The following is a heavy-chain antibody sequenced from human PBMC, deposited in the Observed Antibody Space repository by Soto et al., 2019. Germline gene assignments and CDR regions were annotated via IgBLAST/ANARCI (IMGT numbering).Heavy chain of an antibody. CDR3: ASRYCSSTSCPYYYYYMDV. CDR1: GGSISSGGYY. Sequence: QVQLQESGPGLVKPSQTLSLTCTVSGGSISSGGYYWSWIRQHPGKGLEWIGYIYYSGSTYYNPSLKSRVTISVDTSKNQFSLKLSSVTAADTAVYYCASRYCSSTSCPYYYYYMDVWGKGTTVTVSS. CDR2: IYYSGST. J-gene: IGHJ6*03. V-gene: IGHV4-31*03. D-gene: IGHD2-2*01.